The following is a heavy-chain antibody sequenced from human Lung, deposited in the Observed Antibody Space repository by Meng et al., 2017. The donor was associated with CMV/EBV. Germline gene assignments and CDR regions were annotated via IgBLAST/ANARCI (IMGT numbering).Heavy chain of an antibody. CDR1: GFTFSNYA. CDR2: IYAGGRSA. Sequence: GGSLRLSCAASGFTFSNYAMNWVRQAPGKGLEWVAVIYAGGRSAYYADSVKGRLTIFRDGSKNTVYLEMNSLRAEDTALYYCAKDSTYSAWGHGTPVTVSS. J-gene: IGHJ5*01. V-gene: IGHV3-23*03. CDR3: AKDSTYSA. D-gene: IGHD6-13*01.